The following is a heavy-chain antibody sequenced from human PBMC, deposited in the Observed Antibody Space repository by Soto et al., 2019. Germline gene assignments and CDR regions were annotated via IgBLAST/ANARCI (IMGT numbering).Heavy chain of an antibody. V-gene: IGHV1-18*01. CDR1: GYTFTSYG. J-gene: IGHJ5*02. CDR2: ISAYNGNT. Sequence: ASVKVSCKASGYTFTSYGISWVRQAPGQGLEWMGWISAYNGNTNYAQKLQGRVTMTTDTSTSTAYMELRSLRSDDTAVYYCARVLGYCSSTSCYASRYGFDPWGQGTLVTVSS. CDR3: ARVLGYCSSTSCYASRYGFDP. D-gene: IGHD2-2*01.